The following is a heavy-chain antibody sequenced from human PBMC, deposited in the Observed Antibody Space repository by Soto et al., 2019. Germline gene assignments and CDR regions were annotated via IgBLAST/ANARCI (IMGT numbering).Heavy chain of an antibody. V-gene: IGHV4-59*01. Sequence: SETLSLTCTVSGGSISSYYWSWIRQPPGKGLEWIGYIYYSGSTNYNPSLKSRVTISVDTSKNQFSLKLSSVTAADTAVYYCARTGIVLVPAAIGWFDPWGQGTLVTVSS. D-gene: IGHD2-2*01. J-gene: IGHJ5*02. CDR3: ARTGIVLVPAAIGWFDP. CDR1: GGSISSYY. CDR2: IYYSGST.